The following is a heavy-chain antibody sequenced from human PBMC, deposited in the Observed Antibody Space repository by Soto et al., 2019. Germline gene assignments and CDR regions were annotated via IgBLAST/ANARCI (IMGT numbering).Heavy chain of an antibody. Sequence: VGSLRLSCAASGFTVSSNYMSWVRQAPGKGLEWVSVIYSGGSTYYADSVKGRFTISRDNSKNTLYLQMNSLRAEDTAVYYCARDKTVENYYYGMDVWGQGTTVTVSS. D-gene: IGHD4-17*01. CDR1: GFTVSSNY. CDR2: IYSGGST. V-gene: IGHV3-53*01. CDR3: ARDKTVENYYYGMDV. J-gene: IGHJ6*02.